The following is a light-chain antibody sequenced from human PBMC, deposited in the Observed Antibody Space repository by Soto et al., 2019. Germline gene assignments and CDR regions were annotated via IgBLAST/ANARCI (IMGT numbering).Light chain of an antibody. J-gene: IGKJ3*01. V-gene: IGKV1-39*01. Sequence: DIQMTPSPSSLSASVGDRVTITCRASQNIRSYLNWYQQKPGKAPKLLIYAASSLQSGVPSRFSGSGSGTDFTLTISSLQPEDFATYYCQQSYSTPFTFGPGTKVDIK. CDR2: AAS. CDR3: QQSYSTPFT. CDR1: QNIRSY.